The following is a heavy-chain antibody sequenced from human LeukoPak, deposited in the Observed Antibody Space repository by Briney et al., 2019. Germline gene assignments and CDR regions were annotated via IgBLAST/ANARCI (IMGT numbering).Heavy chain of an antibody. Sequence: SETLSLTCTVSGGSISSGYYWGWIRQPPGKGLEWIGSIYHSGSTYYNPSLKSRVTISVDTSKNQFSLKLSSVTAADTAVYYCARSPPQNYYDSSGYYSDYWGQGTLVTVSS. CDR2: IYHSGST. J-gene: IGHJ4*02. CDR3: ARSPPQNYYDSSGYYSDY. D-gene: IGHD3-22*01. V-gene: IGHV4-38-2*02. CDR1: GGSISSGYY.